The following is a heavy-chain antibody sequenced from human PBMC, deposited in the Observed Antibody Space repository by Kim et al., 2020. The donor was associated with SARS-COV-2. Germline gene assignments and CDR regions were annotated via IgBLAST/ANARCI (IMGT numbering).Heavy chain of an antibody. CDR1: GFTFSGSA. CDR3: TSPHPTTSGGIAARRGGNDY. V-gene: IGHV3-73*01. D-gene: IGHD6-6*01. J-gene: IGHJ4*02. CDR2: IRSKANSYAT. Sequence: GGSLRLSCAASGFTFSGSAMHWVRQASGKGLEWVGRIRSKANSYATAYAASVKGRFTISRDDSKNTAYLQMNSLKTEDTAVYYCTSPHPTTSGGIAARRGGNDYWGQGTLVTVSS.